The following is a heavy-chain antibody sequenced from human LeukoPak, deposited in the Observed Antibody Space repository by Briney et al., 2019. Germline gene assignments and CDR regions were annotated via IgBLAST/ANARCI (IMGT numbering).Heavy chain of an antibody. CDR3: ARGIAADYFDY. Sequence: GGSLRLSCAAAGFTFSSYWMSWVRQAPGKGLEWVANIKQDGSEKYYVDSVKGRFTISRDSAKNSLYLQMNSLRAEDTAVYYCARGIAADYFDYWGQGTLVTVSS. V-gene: IGHV3-7*01. CDR1: GFTFSSYW. J-gene: IGHJ4*02. CDR2: IKQDGSEK. D-gene: IGHD6-6*01.